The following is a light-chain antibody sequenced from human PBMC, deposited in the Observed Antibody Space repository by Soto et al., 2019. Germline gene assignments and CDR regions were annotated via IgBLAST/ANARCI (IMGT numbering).Light chain of an antibody. CDR3: SSYAGSNNFV. V-gene: IGLV2-8*01. CDR2: EVT. CDR1: SSDVGYYDY. J-gene: IGLJ1*01. Sequence: QSVLTQPPSASGFPGQSVTISCTGTSSDVGYYDYVSWYQQHPGKAPTLVIYEVTKRPSGVPDRVSASKSGNTASLTVSGLRAEDEADYYRSSYAGSNNFVFGSGTKLTVL.